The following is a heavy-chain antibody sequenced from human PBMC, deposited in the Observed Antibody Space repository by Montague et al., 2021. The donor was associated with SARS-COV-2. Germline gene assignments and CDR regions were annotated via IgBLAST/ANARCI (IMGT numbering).Heavy chain of an antibody. Sequence: YRRLSCAASGFPFSSYWMSWVRQAPGEGLEWVANIKQDGSEKYYVDSVKGRFTISRDNAKNSLYLQMNSLRAEDTAVYYCARVPSSSWHFDYWGQGTLVTVSS. CDR3: ARVPSSSWHFDY. CDR2: IKQDGSEK. J-gene: IGHJ4*02. CDR1: GFPFSSYW. D-gene: IGHD6-13*01. V-gene: IGHV3-7*01.